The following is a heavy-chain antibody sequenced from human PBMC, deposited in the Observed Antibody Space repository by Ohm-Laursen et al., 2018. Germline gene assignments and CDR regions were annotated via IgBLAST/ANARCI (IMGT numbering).Heavy chain of an antibody. CDR2: IFHSGNA. CDR3: ARASGWYKPTHFDY. D-gene: IGHD6-19*01. J-gene: IGHJ4*02. V-gene: IGHV4-59*01. CDR1: GGSISGYY. Sequence: GTLSLTCTVSGGSISGYYWSWIRQPPGKGLEWIAYIFHSGNANYNPSLKNRVTISVDTSKNQFSLKLSSVTAADTAVYYCARASGWYKPTHFDYWGQGTLVTVSS.